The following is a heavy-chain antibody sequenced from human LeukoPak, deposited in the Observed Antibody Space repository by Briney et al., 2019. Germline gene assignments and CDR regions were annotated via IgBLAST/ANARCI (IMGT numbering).Heavy chain of an antibody. J-gene: IGHJ4*02. D-gene: IGHD6-13*01. CDR1: GGSISSYY. V-gene: IGHV4-59*01. CDR3: ARGPPQTYSSSWSFDY. CDR2: IYYSGST. Sequence: SETLSLTCTVSGGSISSYYWSWIRQPPGKGLEWIGYIYYSGSTNYNPSLKSRVNISVETSKNQFSLKLSSVTAADTAVYYCARGPPQTYSSSWSFDYWGPGTLVTVSS.